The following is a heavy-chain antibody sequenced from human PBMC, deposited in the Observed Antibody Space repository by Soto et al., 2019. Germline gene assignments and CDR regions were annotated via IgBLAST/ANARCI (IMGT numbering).Heavy chain of an antibody. V-gene: IGHV4-31*03. J-gene: IGHJ5*02. CDR3: ARDQGIAARSWFDP. D-gene: IGHD6-6*01. CDR2: IYYSGST. Sequence: SETPSLTCTVSGGSISSGGYYWSWIRQPPGKGLEWIGYIYYSGSTYYNPSLKSRVTISVDTSKNQFSLKLSSVTAADTAVYYCARDQGIAARSWFDPWGQGTLVTVSS. CDR1: GGSISSGGYY.